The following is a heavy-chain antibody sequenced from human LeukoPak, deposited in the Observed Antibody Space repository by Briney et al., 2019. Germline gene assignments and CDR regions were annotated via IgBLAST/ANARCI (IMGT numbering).Heavy chain of an antibody. J-gene: IGHJ4*02. CDR3: ARGGSSSWYGS. V-gene: IGHV3-74*01. Sequence: GGSLRLSCAASGFTFSSYWMHWVRQAPGKGLVWVSRINSDGSSTSYADSVKGRFAISRDNAKNTLYLQMNSLRAEDTAVYYCARGGSSSWYGSWGQGTLVTVSS. CDR1: GFTFSSYW. CDR2: INSDGSST. D-gene: IGHD6-13*01.